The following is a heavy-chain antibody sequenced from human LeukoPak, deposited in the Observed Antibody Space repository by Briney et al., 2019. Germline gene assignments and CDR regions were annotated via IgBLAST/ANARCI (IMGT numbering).Heavy chain of an antibody. CDR3: ARVSPAWFDP. V-gene: IGHV3-23*01. Sequence: GGSLRLSCAASGFTFSTYAMSWVRQTPERGLEWVSAISDTGGNTFYADSVKGRFTISRDNSKNTLYLQMNSLRAEDTAVYYCARVSPAWFDPWGQGTLVTVSS. CDR2: ISDTGGNT. CDR1: GFTFSTYA. J-gene: IGHJ5*02.